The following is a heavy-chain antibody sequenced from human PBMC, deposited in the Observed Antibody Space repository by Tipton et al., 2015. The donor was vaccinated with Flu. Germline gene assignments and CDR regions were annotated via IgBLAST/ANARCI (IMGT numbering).Heavy chain of an antibody. Sequence: TLSLTCAVSGYSISSGYHWGWIRQPPGEGLEWIGGIYHSGSTYYNPSLKSRVTISVDTSQNHFSLKVTSATAADTAFYYCARLYYYDIAYWGQGTLVTVSS. CDR2: IYHSGST. D-gene: IGHD3-22*01. CDR3: ARLYYYDIAY. CDR1: GYSISSGYH. V-gene: IGHV4-38-2*01. J-gene: IGHJ4*02.